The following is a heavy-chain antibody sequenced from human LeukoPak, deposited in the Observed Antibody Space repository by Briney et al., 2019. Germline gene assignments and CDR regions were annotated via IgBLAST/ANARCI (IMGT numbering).Heavy chain of an antibody. J-gene: IGHJ4*02. V-gene: IGHV1-8*03. CDR2: MNPNSGST. CDR1: GYTFTSYD. CDR3: ARGRSTGYPYYFEY. D-gene: IGHD5-12*01. Sequence: VASVKVSCKASGYTFTSYDINWVRQATGQGLEWMGWMNPNSGSTGYAQEFQGRVTITRNTSISTAYMELSGLRSEDTAVYYCARGRSTGYPYYFEYWGQGTLVTVSS.